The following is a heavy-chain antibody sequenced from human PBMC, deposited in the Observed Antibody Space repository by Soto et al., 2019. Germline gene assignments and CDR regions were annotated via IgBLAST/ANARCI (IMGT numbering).Heavy chain of an antibody. J-gene: IGHJ4*02. Sequence: QLQLQESGPGLVKPSETLSLTCTVSGGSISSSTYYWGWIRQPPGKGLEWIGSISYSGSTYYNPSLQSLVTISVDPSKNQFSLKLSSVTAADTAVYYCARHASSIVVEVSLLDYWGQGTLVTVSS. D-gene: IGHD2-15*01. CDR1: GGSISSSTYY. CDR3: ARHASSIVVEVSLLDY. CDR2: ISYSGST. V-gene: IGHV4-39*01.